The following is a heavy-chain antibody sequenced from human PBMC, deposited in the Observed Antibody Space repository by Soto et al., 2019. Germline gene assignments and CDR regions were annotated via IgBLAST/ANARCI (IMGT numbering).Heavy chain of an antibody. D-gene: IGHD3-9*01. CDR3: ARAASPYVDLLSAFDP. V-gene: IGHV4-34*01. CDR2: INHSGST. CDR1: CGSFSGYY. J-gene: IGHJ5*02. Sequence: SETLSLTCAVYCGSFSGYYWSWIRQPPGKGLEWIGEINHSGSTNYNPSLKSRVTISVDTSKNQFSLKLNSVTAADSAVYFCARAASPYVDLLSAFDPWGQGALVTVS.